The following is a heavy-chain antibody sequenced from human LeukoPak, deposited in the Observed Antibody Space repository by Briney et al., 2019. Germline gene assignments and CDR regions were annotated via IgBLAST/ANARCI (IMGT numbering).Heavy chain of an antibody. Sequence: PGGSLRLACAASGFTFSNYAMRWVRQAPGKGLEWVSGISGSGGGSVGGTYYADSVKGRFTISRDNSKNTLYLQMNSLRAEDTAVYYCAKKAVWLQSNTDAFDIWGQGTMVTVSS. J-gene: IGHJ3*02. D-gene: IGHD5-24*01. CDR1: GFTFSNYA. CDR3: AKKAVWLQSNTDAFDI. CDR2: ISGSGGGSVGGT. V-gene: IGHV3-23*01.